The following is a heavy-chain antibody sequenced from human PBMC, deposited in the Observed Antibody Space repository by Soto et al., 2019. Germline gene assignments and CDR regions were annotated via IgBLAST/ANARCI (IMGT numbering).Heavy chain of an antibody. Sequence: EVQLVESGGGLVKPGGSLRLSCAASGFSFSSDSMGWVRQAPGKGLEGVSSISSSGSFMNYADSVKGRFTISRDNAKNSLYLQMSGLKDEDTAVYYCARDPPTGTTLDWVDSWGQGTLVTVSS. J-gene: IGHJ5*01. CDR1: GFSFSSDS. V-gene: IGHV3-21*01. D-gene: IGHD1-7*01. CDR3: ARDPPTGTTLDWVDS. CDR2: ISSSGSFM.